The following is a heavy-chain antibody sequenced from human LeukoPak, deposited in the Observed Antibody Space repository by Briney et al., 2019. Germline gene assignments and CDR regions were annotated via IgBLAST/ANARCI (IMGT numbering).Heavy chain of an antibody. V-gene: IGHV3-7*03. CDR3: ARLDSSAWRFEY. D-gene: IGHD6-19*01. J-gene: IGHJ4*02. Sequence: GRSLRPACAASAFTFGIYSTAWVRHPPQKGLGWVANIKPDGSAKYYVDSVKGRFTSSRDNGKNSLFLQMNSPRAEDTAMYYCARLDSSAWRFEYWGQGTLVTVSS. CDR1: AFTFGIYS. CDR2: IKPDGSAK.